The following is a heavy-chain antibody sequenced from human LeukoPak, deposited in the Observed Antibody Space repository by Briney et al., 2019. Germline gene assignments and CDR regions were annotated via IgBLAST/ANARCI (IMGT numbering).Heavy chain of an antibody. CDR3: ARGGSGRGALPSYYYYYYMDV. D-gene: IGHD3-10*01. CDR1: GYTFTSYG. CDR2: ISAYNGNT. J-gene: IGHJ6*03. Sequence: ASVKVSCKASGYTFTSYGISWVRQAPGQGLEWMGWISAYNGNTNYAQKLQGRVTMTTDTSTSTAYMELRSLRSDDTAVYYCARGGSGRGALPSYYYYYYMDVWGKGTTVTVSS. V-gene: IGHV1-18*01.